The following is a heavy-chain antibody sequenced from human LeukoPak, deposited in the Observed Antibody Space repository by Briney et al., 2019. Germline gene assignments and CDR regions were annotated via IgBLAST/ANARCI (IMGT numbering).Heavy chain of an antibody. CDR2: ISYDGSNK. CDR1: GFTFSSYA. D-gene: IGHD5-24*01. V-gene: IGHV3-30*04. J-gene: IGHJ4*02. Sequence: PGGSLRLSCAASGFTFSSYAMHWVRQAPGKGLEWVAVISYDGSNKYYADSVKGRFTISRDNSKNTLYLQMNSLRAEDTAVYYCARDGEGPGDGYNGGVFFDYWGQGTLVTVSS. CDR3: ARDGEGPGDGYNGGVFFDY.